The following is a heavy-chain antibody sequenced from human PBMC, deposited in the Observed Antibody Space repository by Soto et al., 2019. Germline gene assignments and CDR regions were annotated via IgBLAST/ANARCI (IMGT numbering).Heavy chain of an antibody. Sequence: GASVKVSCKASGSTFSSYAISWGRQAPGQGLEWMGGIILIFGTANYAQKFQGRVTITADESTSTAYMELSSLRSEDTAVYYCARVTTVVTPGDYYYGMDVWGQGTTVTVSS. CDR2: IILIFGTA. D-gene: IGHD4-17*01. J-gene: IGHJ6*02. CDR3: ARVTTVVTPGDYYYGMDV. V-gene: IGHV1-69*13. CDR1: GSTFSSYA.